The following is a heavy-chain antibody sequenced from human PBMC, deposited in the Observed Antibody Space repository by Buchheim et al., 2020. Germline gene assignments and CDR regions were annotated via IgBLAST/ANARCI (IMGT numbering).Heavy chain of an antibody. V-gene: IGHV4-34*01. CDR1: GGSFSGYY. J-gene: IGHJ5*02. CDR3: ARGRSQLGRSVRNWFDP. Sequence: QVQLQQWGAGLLKPSETLSLTCAVYGGSFSGYYWSWIRQPPGKGLEWIGEINHSGSTNYNPSLKSRVTISVDTSKNQFSLKLSSVTAADTAVYYCARGRSQLGRSVRNWFDPWGQGT. D-gene: IGHD6-13*01. CDR2: INHSGST.